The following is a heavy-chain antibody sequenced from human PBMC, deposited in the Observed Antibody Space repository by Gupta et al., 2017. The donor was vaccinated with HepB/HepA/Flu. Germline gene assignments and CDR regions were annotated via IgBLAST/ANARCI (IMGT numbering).Heavy chain of an antibody. D-gene: IGHD3-22*01. J-gene: IGHJ5*02. Sequence: EEQLLESGGGLVQPGGSLRLSCAASGFSFSNYAMSWVRRAPGKGLEWVSGISGSGGNTYYADSMKGRFTISRDNSKNTLYLQMNSLRAEDTAVYHCAKGYYYDISEWPWFDPWGQGTLATVSS. CDR1: GFSFSNYA. V-gene: IGHV3-23*01. CDR3: AKGYYYDISEWPWFDP. CDR2: ISGSGGNT.